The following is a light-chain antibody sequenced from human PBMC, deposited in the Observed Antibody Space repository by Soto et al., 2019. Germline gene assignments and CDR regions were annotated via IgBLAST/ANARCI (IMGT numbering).Light chain of an antibody. CDR1: QSISNW. CDR2: KTS. V-gene: IGKV1-5*03. CDR3: LQYDSYPFT. Sequence: DIQMTQSPSTLSASVGDRVTITCRARQSISNWLAWYQQKPGKAPNLLIYKTSSLESGVPSGFSGSVHATEFTISYSNLQPDDLVNSYCLQYDSYPFTFGGGTKVESK. J-gene: IGKJ4*01.